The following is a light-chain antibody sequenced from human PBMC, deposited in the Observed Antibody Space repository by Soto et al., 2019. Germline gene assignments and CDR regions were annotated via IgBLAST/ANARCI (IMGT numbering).Light chain of an antibody. CDR2: DVS. Sequence: QSVLTQPASVSGCPGQSITISCTGTSSDVGGYNYVSWYQQHPGKAPKFMIYDVSSRPSGVSNRFSGSKSGNTASLTISGLQAEDEADYYCCSYTTSNTRQIVFGTGTKVTVL. CDR3: CSYTTSNTRQIV. J-gene: IGLJ1*01. CDR1: SSDVGGYNY. V-gene: IGLV2-14*03.